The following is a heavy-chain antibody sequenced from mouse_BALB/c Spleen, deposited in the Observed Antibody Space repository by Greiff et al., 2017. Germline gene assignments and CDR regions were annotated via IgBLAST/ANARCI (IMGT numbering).Heavy chain of an antibody. J-gene: IGHJ2*01. CDR2: IWTGGGT. Sequence: VKLVESGPGLVAPSQSLSITCTVSGFSLTSYDISWIRQPPGKGLEWLGVIWTGGGTNYNSAFMSRLSISKDNSKSQVFLKMNSLQTDDTAIYYCVRTGYYFDYWGQGTTLTVSS. CDR1: GFSLTSYD. D-gene: IGHD4-1*01. V-gene: IGHV2-9-2*01. CDR3: VRTGYYFDY.